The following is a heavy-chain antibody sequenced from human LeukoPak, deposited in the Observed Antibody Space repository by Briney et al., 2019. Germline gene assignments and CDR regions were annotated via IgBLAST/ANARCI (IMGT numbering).Heavy chain of an antibody. D-gene: IGHD2-15*01. Sequence: GGSLRLSRAASGFTFSSYWMSWVRQAPGKGLEWVANIKQDGSEKYYVDSVKGRFTISRDNAKNSLYLQMNSLRAEDTAVYYCARDLKRYCSGGSCSDFDYWGQGTLVTVSS. CDR2: IKQDGSEK. CDR3: ARDLKRYCSGGSCSDFDY. J-gene: IGHJ4*02. CDR1: GFTFSSYW. V-gene: IGHV3-7*01.